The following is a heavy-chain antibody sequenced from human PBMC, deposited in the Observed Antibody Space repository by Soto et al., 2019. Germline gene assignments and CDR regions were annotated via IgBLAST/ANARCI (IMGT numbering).Heavy chain of an antibody. J-gene: IGHJ4*02. V-gene: IGHV4-39*07. Sequence: PSETLSLTCTVSGGSISSSSYYWGWIRQPPGKGLEWIGSIYYSGSTNYNPSLKSRVTISVDTSKNQFSLKLSSVTAADTAVYYCARRIAAAIDYWGQGTLVTVSS. D-gene: IGHD6-13*01. CDR2: IYYSGST. CDR3: ARRIAAAIDY. CDR1: GGSISSSSYY.